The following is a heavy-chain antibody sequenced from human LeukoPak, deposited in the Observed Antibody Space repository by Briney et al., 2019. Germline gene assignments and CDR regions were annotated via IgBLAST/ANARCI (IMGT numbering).Heavy chain of an antibody. CDR2: IKEDGSDK. CDR1: GFTLSSYW. CDR3: AKGGGRFED. Sequence: GSLRLSCAASGFTLSSYWMTWVRQAPGKGLEWVASIKEDGSDKSYVDSVKGRFTISRDSATNSLSLQMSSLRADDTAVYYCAKGGGRFEDWGQGTLVTVSS. V-gene: IGHV3-7*05. J-gene: IGHJ4*02. D-gene: IGHD2-15*01.